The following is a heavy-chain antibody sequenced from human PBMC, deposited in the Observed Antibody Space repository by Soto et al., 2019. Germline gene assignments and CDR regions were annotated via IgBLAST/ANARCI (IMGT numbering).Heavy chain of an antibody. CDR1: GFTFSSDA. CDR3: AKGTYYVGALDS. Sequence: EVQLLESGGGLVQPGGSLRLSCAASGFTFSSDAMSWVRQAAGKGLEWVSVISGGGITHYADSVKGRFTISRDNSKNTVYLQMSTLRAEDTDLYYCAKGTYYVGALDSWCQGTLVTVSS. D-gene: IGHD3-10*01. CDR2: ISGGGIT. J-gene: IGHJ5*01. V-gene: IGHV3-23*01.